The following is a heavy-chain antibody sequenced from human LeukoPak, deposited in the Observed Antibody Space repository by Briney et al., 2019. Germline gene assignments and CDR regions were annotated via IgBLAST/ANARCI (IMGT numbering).Heavy chain of an antibody. CDR1: GGSFRGYY. J-gene: IGHJ4*02. D-gene: IGHD1-26*01. Sequence: PSETLSLTCAVYGGSFRGYYWSWIRQPPGKGLEWIGEINHSGSTNYNPPLKSRVTISVDTSKNQFSLKLSSVTAADTAVYYCARSVGSYPFDYWGQGTLVTVSS. CDR3: ARSVGSYPFDY. CDR2: INHSGST. V-gene: IGHV4-34*01.